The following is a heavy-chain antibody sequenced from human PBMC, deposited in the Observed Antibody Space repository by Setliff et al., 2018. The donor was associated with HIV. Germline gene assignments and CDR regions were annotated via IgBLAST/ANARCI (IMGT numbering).Heavy chain of an antibody. J-gene: IGHJ6*03. CDR3: ARESLGSWYNYYYYMDV. Sequence: SETLSLTCTVSGDSIRSARHSWTWIRQPVGKPPEWIGHVFSAGHSNYNPSLRGRVAMSLDQYKNQFSLSLDSVTAADTAVYYCARESLGSWYNYYYYMDVWGKGTTVTVSS. D-gene: IGHD6-13*01. CDR1: GDSIRSARHS. V-gene: IGHV4-61*09. CDR2: VFSAGHS.